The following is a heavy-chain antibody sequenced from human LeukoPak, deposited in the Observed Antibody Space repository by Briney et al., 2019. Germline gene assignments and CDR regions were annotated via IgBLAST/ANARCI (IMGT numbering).Heavy chain of an antibody. CDR1: GGSFSIYY. CDR3: ARGDYSNGGLDY. D-gene: IGHD4-11*01. CDR2: IYTSGST. V-gene: IGHV4-4*07. J-gene: IGHJ4*02. Sequence: SETLSLTCTVSGGSFSIYYWSWIRQPAGKGLEWIGHIYTSGSTNYNPSLKSRVTMSVDTSKNQFSLHLSSVTAADTAVYYCARGDYSNGGLDYWGQGTLVTVSS.